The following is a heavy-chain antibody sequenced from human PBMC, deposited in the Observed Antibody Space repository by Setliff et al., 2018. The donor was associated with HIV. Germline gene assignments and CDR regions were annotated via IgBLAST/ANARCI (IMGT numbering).Heavy chain of an antibody. CDR2: INTRGNT. CDR1: GDSISNYF. D-gene: IGHD3-16*01. J-gene: IGHJ5*02. V-gene: IGHV4-4*07. Sequence: PSETLSLTCSVSGDSISNYFWTWIRQPAGKGLEWIGRINTRGNTNYNPSLKSRVTMSIDTSKNQFSLNLASVTAADTAVYYCARDDSVWGGNNWFETWGQGTLVSVS. CDR3: ARDDSVWGGNNWFET.